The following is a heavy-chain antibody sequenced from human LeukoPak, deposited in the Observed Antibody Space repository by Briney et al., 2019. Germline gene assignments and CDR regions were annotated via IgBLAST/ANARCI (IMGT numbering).Heavy chain of an antibody. CDR1: GGSISSYY. CDR3: ARQQYYYDNSGSWFYYYGMDV. D-gene: IGHD3-22*01. J-gene: IGHJ6*02. CDR2: IYHSGST. V-gene: IGHV4-59*08. Sequence: SETLSLTCTVSGGSISSYYWSWIRQPPGKGLEWIGYIYHSGSTNYNPSLKSRVTISVDTSKNQFSLKLSSVTAADTALYYCARQQYYYDNSGSWFYYYGMDVWGPGTTVTVSS.